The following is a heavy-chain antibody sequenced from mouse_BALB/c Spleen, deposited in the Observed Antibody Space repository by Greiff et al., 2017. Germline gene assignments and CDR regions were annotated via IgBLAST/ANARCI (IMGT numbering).Heavy chain of an antibody. J-gene: IGHJ2*01. CDR3: ARSGGYHYFDY. CDR2: INPSNGRT. CDR1: GYTFTSYW. V-gene: IGHV1S81*02. Sequence: QVQLQQPGAELVKPGASVKLSCKASGYTFTSYWMHWVKQRPGQGLEWIGEINPSNGRTNYNEKFKSKATLTVDKSSSTAYMQLSSLTSEDSAVYYCARSGGYHYFDYWGQGTTLTVSS. D-gene: IGHD2-2*01.